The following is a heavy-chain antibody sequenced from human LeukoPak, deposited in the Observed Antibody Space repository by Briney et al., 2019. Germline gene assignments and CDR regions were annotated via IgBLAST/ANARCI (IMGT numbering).Heavy chain of an antibody. J-gene: IGHJ4*02. CDR3: ARYGGGYYYSIDY. CDR2: ISSSSTYT. V-gene: IGHV3-11*06. CDR1: GFTFSDYY. Sequence: PGGSLRLSCAASGFTFSDYYMSWIRQAPGKGLEWVSYISSSSTYTNYADSVKGRFTISRDNAKNSLYLQMNSLRAEDTAVYYCARYGGGYYYSIDYWGQGTLVTVSS. D-gene: IGHD3-22*01.